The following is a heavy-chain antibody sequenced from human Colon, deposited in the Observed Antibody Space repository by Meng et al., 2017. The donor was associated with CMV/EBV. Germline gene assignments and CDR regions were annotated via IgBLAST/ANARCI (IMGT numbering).Heavy chain of an antibody. D-gene: IGHD2-2*01. CDR2: IRYDGSGQ. Sequence: GESLKISCAASGFTFNNYGMHWVRQAPGKGLEWLSFIRYDGSGQYYADSVKGRFTISRDNSKNTLYLQMNSLRAEDTAVYYCARDGQVQLLHGYGMDVWGQGTTVTVSS. CDR3: ARDGQVQLLHGYGMDV. CDR1: GFTFNNYG. J-gene: IGHJ6*02. V-gene: IGHV3-30*02.